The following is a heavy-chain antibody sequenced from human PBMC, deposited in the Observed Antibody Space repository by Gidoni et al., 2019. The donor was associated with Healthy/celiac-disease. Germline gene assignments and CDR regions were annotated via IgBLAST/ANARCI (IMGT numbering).Heavy chain of an antibody. J-gene: IGHJ4*02. D-gene: IGHD5-12*01. CDR3: ASTGYSGYDFIDY. CDR2: INHSGST. V-gene: IGHV4-34*01. Sequence: QVQLQQWGAGLLKPSETLSLTCAVYGWSFSGYYWSWIRQPPGKGLEWIGAINHSGSTNYNPYLKRRVTISVDTSKNQFSLKLSSVTAADTAVYYCASTGYSGYDFIDYWGQGTLVTVSS. CDR1: GWSFSGYY.